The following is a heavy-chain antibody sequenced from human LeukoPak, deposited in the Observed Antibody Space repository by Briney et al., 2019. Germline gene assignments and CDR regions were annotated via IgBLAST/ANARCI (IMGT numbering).Heavy chain of an antibody. CDR3: ARVGRGGYVSY. CDR1: GFTFSSYS. D-gene: IGHD5-24*01. V-gene: IGHV3-21*01. Sequence: PGGSLGLSCAASGFTFSSYSMNWVRQAPGKGLEWVSSISSGSSYIYYADSVKGRFTISRDNAKNSLYLQMNSLRAEDTAVYYCARVGRGGYVSYWGQGTLVTVSS. CDR2: ISSGSSYI. J-gene: IGHJ4*02.